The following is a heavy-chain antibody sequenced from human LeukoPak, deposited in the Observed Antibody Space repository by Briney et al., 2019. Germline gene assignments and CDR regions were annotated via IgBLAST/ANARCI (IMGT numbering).Heavy chain of an antibody. CDR3: AKDPAGAPEYYFDY. CDR2: ISYDGSNK. D-gene: IGHD1-14*01. V-gene: IGHV3-30*18. Sequence: GGSLRLSCAASGFIFSSYGMHWVRQAPGKGLEWVAVISYDGSNKYYADSVKGRFTISRDNSKNTLYLQMNSLRAEDTAVYYCAKDPAGAPEYYFDYWGQGTLVTVSS. CDR1: GFIFSSYG. J-gene: IGHJ4*02.